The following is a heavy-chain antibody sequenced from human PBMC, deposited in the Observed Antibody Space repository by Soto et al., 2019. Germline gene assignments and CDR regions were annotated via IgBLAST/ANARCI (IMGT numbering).Heavy chain of an antibody. D-gene: IGHD2-2*01. J-gene: IGHJ5*02. CDR2: ISLYSDGT. CDR3: ARVVPGAEAWFGP. Sequence: QVQLVQSGGEVKRPGASVKVSCKTSGYTFSNYGITWVRQAPGQPLEWLGWISLYSDGTNYAQKFQGRVSMTTDTSTTTDYMDLRSLRSADTAVYYCARVVPGAEAWFGPWGQGPLITFSP. CDR1: GYTFSNYG. V-gene: IGHV1-18*01.